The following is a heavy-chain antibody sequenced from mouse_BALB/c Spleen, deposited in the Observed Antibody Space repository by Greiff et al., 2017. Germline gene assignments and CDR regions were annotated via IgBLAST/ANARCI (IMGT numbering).Heavy chain of an antibody. Sequence: EVQLVESGPSLVKPSQTLSLTCSVTGDSITSGYWNWIRKFPGNKLEYMGYISYSGSTYYNPSLKSRISITRDTSKNQYYLQLNSVTTEDTATYYCARKEYDYDGYWYFDVWGAGTTVTVSS. CDR2: ISYSGST. V-gene: IGHV3-8*02. CDR3: ARKEYDYDGYWYFDV. D-gene: IGHD2-4*01. J-gene: IGHJ1*01. CDR1: GDSITSGY.